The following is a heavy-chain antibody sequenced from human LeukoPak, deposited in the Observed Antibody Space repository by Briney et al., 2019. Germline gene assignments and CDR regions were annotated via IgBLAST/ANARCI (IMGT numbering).Heavy chain of an antibody. CDR3: AREIYGDTSPYYFDY. V-gene: IGHV3-30-3*01. Sequence: PGRSLRLSCAASGFTFSSYAVHWVRQAPGKGLEWVAVISYDGSNKYYADSVKGRFTISRDNSKNTLYLQMNSLRAEDTAVYYCAREIYGDTSPYYFDYWGQGTLVTVSS. CDR1: GFTFSSYA. D-gene: IGHD4-17*01. J-gene: IGHJ4*02. CDR2: ISYDGSNK.